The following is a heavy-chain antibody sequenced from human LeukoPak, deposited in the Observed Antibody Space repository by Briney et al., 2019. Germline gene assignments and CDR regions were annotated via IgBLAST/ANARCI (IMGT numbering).Heavy chain of an antibody. D-gene: IGHD3-3*01. Sequence: PGGSLRLSCAASGFTFSSYAMSWVRQAPGKGLEWVSAISGSGGSTYYADSVKGRFTISRDNSKNTLYLQMNSLRAEDTAVYYCAKDSYGWFWSGYPTRDYYYMDVWGKGTTVTVSS. CDR1: GFTFSSYA. CDR2: ISGSGGST. J-gene: IGHJ6*03. V-gene: IGHV3-23*01. CDR3: AKDSYGWFWSGYPTRDYYYMDV.